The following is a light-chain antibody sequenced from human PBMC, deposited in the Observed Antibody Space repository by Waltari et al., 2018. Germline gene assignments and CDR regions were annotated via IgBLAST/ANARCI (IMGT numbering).Light chain of an antibody. J-gene: IGLJ2*01. CDR1: SSDVGVNDY. V-gene: IGLV2-11*01. CDR3: CSYAGSYSVV. Sequence: QSSLTQPRSVSGSPGQSVTISCTGTSSDVGVNDYVSWYQQHPGKAPKRMIYDVSKRPSGVPDRFSGSKSGNTASLTISGLQAEDEADYYCCSYAGSYSVVFGGGTKLTVL. CDR2: DVS.